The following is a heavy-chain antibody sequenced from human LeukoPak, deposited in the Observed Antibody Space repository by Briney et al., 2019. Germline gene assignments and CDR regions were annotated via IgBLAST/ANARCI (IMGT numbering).Heavy chain of an antibody. V-gene: IGHV3-7*01. CDR2: IKQDGSEK. J-gene: IGHJ4*02. Sequence: QPGGSLRLSCAASGFTFSSYSMNWVRQAPGKGLEWVANIKQDGSEKYYVDSVKGRFTISRDNAKNSLYLQMNSLRAEDTAVYYCASSDLVEMATIEYWGQGTLVTVSS. CDR1: GFTFSSYS. CDR3: ASSDLVEMATIEY. D-gene: IGHD5-24*01.